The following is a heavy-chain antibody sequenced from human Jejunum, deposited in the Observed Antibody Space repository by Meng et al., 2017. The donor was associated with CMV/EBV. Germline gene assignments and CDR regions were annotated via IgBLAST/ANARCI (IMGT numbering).Heavy chain of an antibody. CDR1: G. Sequence: GINGVRKATGEGLEWMGWSSGYECDTNYLQKFQGRVNFSSDKFTSPAYMELRSLTSDDTVVYFCARRGIFGADNDPRYFYGLDVWGRGTTVTVSS. D-gene: IGHD3-3*01. J-gene: IGHJ6*02. CDR2: SSGYECDT. CDR3: ARRGIFGADNDPRYFYGLDV. V-gene: IGHV1-18*01.